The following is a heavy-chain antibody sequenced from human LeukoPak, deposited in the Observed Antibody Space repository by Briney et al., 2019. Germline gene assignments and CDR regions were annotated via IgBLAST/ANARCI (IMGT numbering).Heavy chain of an antibody. J-gene: IGHJ6*03. Sequence: PSETLSLTCAAYGVSFSNYYWSWIRQSPGKGLEWIGEINDSGTINYNPSLMSRVTISVDKSKNQFSLKLSSVTAADTAVYYCARRWNYGRNYYIDVWGKGATVSVSS. CDR3: ARRWNYGRNYYIDV. CDR1: GVSFSNYY. D-gene: IGHD1-7*01. V-gene: IGHV4-34*01. CDR2: INDSGTI.